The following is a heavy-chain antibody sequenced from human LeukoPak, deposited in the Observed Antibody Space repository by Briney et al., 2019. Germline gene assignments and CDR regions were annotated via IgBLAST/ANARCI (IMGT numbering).Heavy chain of an antibody. CDR2: IYHSGST. J-gene: IGHJ4*02. CDR3: ARIGSGSYFYFDY. Sequence: SETLSLTCTVSGYSISSGYYWGWIRQPPGQGLEWIGSIYHSGSTYYNPSLKSRVTISVDTSKNQFSLKLSSVTAADTAVYYCARIGSGSYFYFDYWGQGTLVTVSS. V-gene: IGHV4-38-2*02. CDR1: GYSISSGYY. D-gene: IGHD3-10*01.